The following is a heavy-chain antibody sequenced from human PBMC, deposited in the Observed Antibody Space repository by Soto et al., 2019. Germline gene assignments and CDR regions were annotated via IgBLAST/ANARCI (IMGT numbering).Heavy chain of an antibody. Sequence: GGSLRLSCTASGFAFSSFNMNWVRQAPGKGLEWVSSIFTRSSQIYYADSVKGRFTISRDDAKNSLFLQMNSLSVEDTAVYYCARDLLAGQQLVIPWFHPWGQGTLVTVSS. CDR2: IFTRSSQI. CDR1: GFAFSSFN. J-gene: IGHJ5*02. CDR3: ARDLLAGQQLVIPWFHP. D-gene: IGHD1-26*01. V-gene: IGHV3-21*01.